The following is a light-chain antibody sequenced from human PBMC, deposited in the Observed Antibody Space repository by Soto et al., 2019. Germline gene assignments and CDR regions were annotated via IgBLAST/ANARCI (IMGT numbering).Light chain of an antibody. CDR1: QSFSSNY. CDR3: RQYANSPLT. CDR2: GTS. J-gene: IGKJ4*01. Sequence: EIVLTQSPGTLSLSPGERATLSCRASQSFSSNYLAWYQQKPGQAPRLLIYGTSSRATGIPDRFSGSGSGTDFTLTISRMEPEDSAVFYCRQYANSPLTFGGGTKVEIK. V-gene: IGKV3-20*01.